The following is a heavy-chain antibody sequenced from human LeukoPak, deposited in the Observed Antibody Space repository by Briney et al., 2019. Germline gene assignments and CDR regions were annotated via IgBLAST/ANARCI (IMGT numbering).Heavy chain of an antibody. D-gene: IGHD6-13*01. CDR2: IIPIFGTA. Sequence: ASVKVSCKASGGTFSSYAISWVRQAPGQGLEWMGGIIPIFGTANYAQKFQGRVTITADESTSTAYMELSSLRSEDTAVYYCARGVLEQQLVSRWVIAEYFQHWGQGTLVTVSS. V-gene: IGHV1-69*01. J-gene: IGHJ1*01. CDR1: GGTFSSYA. CDR3: ARGVLEQQLVSRWVIAEYFQH.